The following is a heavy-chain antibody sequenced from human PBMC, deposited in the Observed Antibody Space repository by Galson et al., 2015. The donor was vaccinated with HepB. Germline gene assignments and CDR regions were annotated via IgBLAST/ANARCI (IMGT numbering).Heavy chain of an antibody. J-gene: IGHJ6*02. CDR2: INPSGGST. Sequence: SVKVSCKASGYTFTSYYMHWVRQAPGQGLEWMGIINPSGGSTSYAQKFQGRVTMTRDTSTSTVYMELSSLRSEDTAVYYCARDLGAGVNCTNGVCFYYYGMDVWGQGTTVTVSS. CDR1: GYTFTSYY. CDR3: ARDLGAGVNCTNGVCFYYYGMDV. V-gene: IGHV1-46*01. D-gene: IGHD2-8*01.